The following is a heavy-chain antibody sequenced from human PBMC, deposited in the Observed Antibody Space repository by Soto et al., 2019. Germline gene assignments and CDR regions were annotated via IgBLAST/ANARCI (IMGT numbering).Heavy chain of an antibody. CDR3: ADARGGFDP. CDR2: ISVSGDST. J-gene: IGHJ5*02. Sequence: EVQLLESGGGLVQPGGSLRLSCAASGFPFSTSDMTWVRQAPGKGLEWVSVISVSGDSTYYADSLKGRFTISRDNSKNTLYLQMNSLRADDSAVYYCADARGGFDPWGQETLVTVS. D-gene: IGHD3-10*01. V-gene: IGHV3-23*01. CDR1: GFPFSTSD.